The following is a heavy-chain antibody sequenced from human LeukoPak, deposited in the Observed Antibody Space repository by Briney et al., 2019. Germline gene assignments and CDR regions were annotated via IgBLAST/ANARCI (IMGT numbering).Heavy chain of an antibody. V-gene: IGHV3-48*03. CDR1: GFTFSSYD. CDR3: ARETAQLGMNYFDY. D-gene: IGHD3-16*01. Sequence: GGSLTLSCAASGFTFSSYDMNWVRQAPGKGLECVSYISTSGSTIHYADSVKGRFTISRDNAKNSLYLQMSSLRAEDTAVYYCARETAQLGMNYFDYWGQGTLVTVSS. CDR2: ISTSGSTI. J-gene: IGHJ4*02.